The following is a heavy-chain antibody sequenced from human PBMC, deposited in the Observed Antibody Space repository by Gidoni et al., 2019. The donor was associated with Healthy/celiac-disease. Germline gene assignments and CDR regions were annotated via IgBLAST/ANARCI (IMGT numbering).Heavy chain of an antibody. D-gene: IGHD6-19*01. Sequence: QVQLQESGPGLVKPSETLSLTRPVSGGSISSYYWSWIRQPPGKGLEWIGYIYYSGSTNYNPSLKSRVTISVDTSKNQFSLKLSSVTAADTAVYYCARAQEGVAGLDYWGQGTLVTVSS. V-gene: IGHV4-59*01. J-gene: IGHJ4*02. CDR2: IYYSGST. CDR1: GGSISSYY. CDR3: ARAQEGVAGLDY.